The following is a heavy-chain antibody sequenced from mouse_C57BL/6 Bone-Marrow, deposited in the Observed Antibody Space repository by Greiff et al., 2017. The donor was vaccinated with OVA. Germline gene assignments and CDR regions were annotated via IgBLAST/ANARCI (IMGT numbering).Heavy chain of an antibody. V-gene: IGHV5-12*01. J-gene: IGHJ3*01. CDR3: ARHSIYYYGSSWGFAY. D-gene: IGHD1-1*01. Sequence: EVMLVESGGGLVQPGGSLKLSCAASGFTFSDYYMYWVRQTPEKRLEWVAYISNGGGSTYYPDTVKGRFTISRDNAKNTLYLQMSRLKSEDTAMYYCARHSIYYYGSSWGFAYWGQGTLVTVSA. CDR1: GFTFSDYY. CDR2: ISNGGGST.